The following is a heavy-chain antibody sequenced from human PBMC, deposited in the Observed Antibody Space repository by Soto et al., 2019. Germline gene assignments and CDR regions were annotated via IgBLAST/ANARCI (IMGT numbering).Heavy chain of an antibody. Sequence: QITLKESGPTLVKPTQTLTLTCTFSGFSLSTSGVGVGWIRQPPGKALEWLALIYWDDDKRYSPSLKSRLTITKGTSKSQMVLTMTNMDPVDTATYNCAHRHRNYFDYWGQGTLVIVSS. CDR1: GFSLSTSGVG. J-gene: IGHJ4*02. CDR2: IYWDDDK. CDR3: AHRHRNYFDY. V-gene: IGHV2-5*02.